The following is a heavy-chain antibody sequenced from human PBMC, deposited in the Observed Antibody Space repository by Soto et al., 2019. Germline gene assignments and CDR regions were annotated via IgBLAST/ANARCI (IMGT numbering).Heavy chain of an antibody. CDR3: AKDPLNPRVVVTAILGYYFDX. Sequence: QPGGSLRLSCAASGFTVSSKYMTWVRQAPGKGLEWVSLIQSGGTTYYADSVKGRFTISRDTSENTLHLQMDSLRVEDTAVYYCAKDPLNPRVVVTAILGYYFDXWGQGTLVTVSS. J-gene: IGHJ4*02. CDR2: IQSGGTT. V-gene: IGHV3-66*01. D-gene: IGHD2-21*02. CDR1: GFTVSSKY.